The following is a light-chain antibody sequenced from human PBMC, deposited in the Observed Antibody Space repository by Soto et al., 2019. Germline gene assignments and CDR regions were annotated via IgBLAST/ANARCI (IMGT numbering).Light chain of an antibody. CDR2: LEGSGAY. J-gene: IGLJ2*01. Sequence: QTVVTQSSSASASLGSSVKLTCTLSSGHSSYIIAWHQQQPGKAPRYLMNLEGSGAYNKGSGVPDRFSGSSSGADRYLTISNLQFEDEADYYCETWDTNTRVFGGGTKLTVL. CDR1: SGHSSYI. V-gene: IGLV4-60*02. CDR3: ETWDTNTRV.